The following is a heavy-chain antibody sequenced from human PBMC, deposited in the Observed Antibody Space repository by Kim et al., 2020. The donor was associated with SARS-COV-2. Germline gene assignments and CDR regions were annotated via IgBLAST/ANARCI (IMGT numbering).Heavy chain of an antibody. J-gene: IGHJ4*02. CDR2: ISSSSSTI. CDR1: GFTFSSYS. V-gene: IGHV3-48*02. Sequence: GSLRLSCAASGFTFSSYSMNWVRQAPGKGLEWVSYISSSSSTIYYADSVKGRFTISRDNAKNSLYLQMNSLRDEDTAVYYCARAYGYSSSWCHDYWGQGTLVTVSS. D-gene: IGHD6-13*01. CDR3: ARAYGYSSSWCHDY.